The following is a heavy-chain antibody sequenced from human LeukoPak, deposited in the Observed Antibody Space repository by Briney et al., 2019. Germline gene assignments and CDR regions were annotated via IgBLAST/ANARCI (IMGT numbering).Heavy chain of an antibody. V-gene: IGHV4-61*05. J-gene: IGHJ4*02. CDR1: GGSISSSSYY. CDR3: ARHSWVNGYFDF. CDR2: LYDGGST. Sequence: SETLSLTCTVSGGSISSSSYYWGWIRQPPGKGLEWIGYLYDGGSTHYNPSLKSRVIISVDTSKNQFSLNLNSVTAADTAVYFCARHSWVNGYFDFWGQGTLVTVSS. D-gene: IGHD2-15*01.